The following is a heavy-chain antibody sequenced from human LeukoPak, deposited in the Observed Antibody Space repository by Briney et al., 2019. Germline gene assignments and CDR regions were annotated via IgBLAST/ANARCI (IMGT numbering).Heavy chain of an antibody. CDR3: ARVVAVAVSNAFDI. CDR2: INPNSGGT. CDR1: GYTFTGYY. D-gene: IGHD6-19*01. Sequence: ASVKVSCKASGYTFTGYYMHWVRQAPGQGLEWMGWINPNSGGTNYAQKFQGRVTMTRDTSISTAYMELSRLRSDDTAVYYCARVVAVAVSNAFDIWGQGTMVTVSS. V-gene: IGHV1-2*02. J-gene: IGHJ3*02.